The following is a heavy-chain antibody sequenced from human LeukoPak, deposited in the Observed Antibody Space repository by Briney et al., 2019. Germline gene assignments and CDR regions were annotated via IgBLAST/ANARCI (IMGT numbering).Heavy chain of an antibody. CDR3: ARGDTTPWFDP. Sequence: SETLSLTCAVYGGSFSGYYWSWIRQPPGKGLEWIGEINHSGSTNYNPSLKSRVTISVDRSKNQFSLKLSSVTAADTAVYYCARGDTTPWFDPWGQGTLVTVSS. CDR2: INHSGST. V-gene: IGHV4-34*01. J-gene: IGHJ5*02. D-gene: IGHD1-14*01. CDR1: GGSFSGYY.